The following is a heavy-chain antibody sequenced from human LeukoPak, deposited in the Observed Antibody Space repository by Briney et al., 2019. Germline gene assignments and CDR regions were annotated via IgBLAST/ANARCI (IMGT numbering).Heavy chain of an antibody. CDR3: ARGWDVDYFDY. CDR1: GGSISSSDYF. D-gene: IGHD6-19*01. CDR2: IYYSGTT. V-gene: IGHV4-39*01. Sequence: SETLSLTCTVSGGSISSSDYFWGWIRQPPGKGLEWIASIYYSGTTHYNPSLKSRVTMSVDTSKNQFSLKLSSVTAADTAVYYCARGWDVDYFDYWGQGTLVTVSS. J-gene: IGHJ4*02.